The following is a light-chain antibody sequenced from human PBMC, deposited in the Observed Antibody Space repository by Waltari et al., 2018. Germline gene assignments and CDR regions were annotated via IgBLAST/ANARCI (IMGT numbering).Light chain of an antibody. CDR2: DDI. V-gene: IGLV3-21*02. J-gene: IGLJ3*02. CDR1: NIGTKS. Sequence: SYVVTQPPSVSVAPGQTARITCGGNNIGTKSVHWYQQKPGQAPVLVVYDDIDRPSGMSERCSGSNSGNTATLTISRVEAGDEADYYCQVWDSNSDHLVMFGGGTKLTVL. CDR3: QVWDSNSDHLVM.